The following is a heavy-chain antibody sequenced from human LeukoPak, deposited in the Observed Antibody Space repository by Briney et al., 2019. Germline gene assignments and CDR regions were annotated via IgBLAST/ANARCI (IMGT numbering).Heavy chain of an antibody. J-gene: IGHJ6*03. CDR2: ISVSGIF. CDR1: AFSLTTSS. CDR3: ATAPRGTSDYIDV. V-gene: IGHV3-48*01. Sequence: GGSLRLSCTASAFSLTTSSIKWVRQTPGKGPEWLSDISVSGIFHYADSVKGRFSISRDNGRNSVSLQMNRLRVGDSGVYFCATAPRGTSDYIDVWGRGTTVSVSS. D-gene: IGHD1-26*01.